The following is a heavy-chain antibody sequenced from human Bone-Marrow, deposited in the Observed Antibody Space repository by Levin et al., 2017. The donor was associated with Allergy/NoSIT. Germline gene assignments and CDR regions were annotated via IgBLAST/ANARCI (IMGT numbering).Heavy chain of an antibody. V-gene: IGHV7-4-1*02. Sequence: ASVKVSCKASGYPFTSYTINWVRQAPGQGLEWMGWIVTNTGRPTYAQGLTGRFVFSLDTSVSTAYLQISTLKAEDTAVYYCARDDSDSSGYYFGNYWGQGTLVTVSS. CDR1: GYPFTSYT. J-gene: IGHJ4*02. D-gene: IGHD3-22*01. CDR2: IVTNTGRP. CDR3: ARDDSDSSGYYFGNY.